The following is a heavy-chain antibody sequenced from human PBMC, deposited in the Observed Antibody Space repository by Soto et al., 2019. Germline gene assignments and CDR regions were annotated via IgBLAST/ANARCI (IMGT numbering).Heavy chain of an antibody. CDR3: ARATSVPSRGSAYYYYGMDV. J-gene: IGHJ6*04. D-gene: IGHD2-2*01. Sequence: QVQLVQSGAEVKKPGSSVKVSCKASGGTFSNYGISWVRQVPGQGLEWMGGIIPFIGTANYAQKFQGRVTITADKSTSTACMEMSSLTSEDTAVYYCARATSVPSRGSAYYYYGMDVWGRGTTVTVSS. CDR1: GGTFSNYG. V-gene: IGHV1-69*06. CDR2: IIPFIGTA.